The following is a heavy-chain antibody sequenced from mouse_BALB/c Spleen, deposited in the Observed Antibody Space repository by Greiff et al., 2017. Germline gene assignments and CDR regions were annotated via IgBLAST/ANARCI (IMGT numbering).Heavy chain of an antibody. CDR2: IRSKSNNYAT. Sequence: EVQRVESGGGLVQPKGSLKLSCAASGFTFNTYAMNWVRQAPGKGLEWVARIRSKSNNYATYYADSVKDRFTISRDDSQSMLYLQMNNLKTEDTAMYYCVREDGNYRYYFDYWGQGTTLTVSS. CDR1: GFTFNTYA. D-gene: IGHD2-1*01. V-gene: IGHV10-1*02. CDR3: VREDGNYRYYFDY. J-gene: IGHJ2*01.